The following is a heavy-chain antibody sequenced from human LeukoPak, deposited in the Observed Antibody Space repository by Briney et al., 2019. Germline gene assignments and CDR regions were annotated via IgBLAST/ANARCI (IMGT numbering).Heavy chain of an antibody. CDR1: GGSVSSGGYY. J-gene: IGHJ4*02. CDR2: IYTSGST. CDR3: ARDSF. V-gene: IGHV4-61*10. D-gene: IGHD1-26*01. Sequence: SETLSLTCTVSGGSVSSGGYYWSWIRQPAGKGLEWIGRIYTSGSTNYNPSLKSRVTISIDTSKNQFSLKLSSVTAADTAVYYCARDSFWGQGTLVTVSS.